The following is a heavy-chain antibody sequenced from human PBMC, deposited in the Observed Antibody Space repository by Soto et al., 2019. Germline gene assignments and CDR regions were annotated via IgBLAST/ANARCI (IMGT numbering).Heavy chain of an antibody. CDR2: MYHSGST. V-gene: IGHV4-30-2*01. CDR3: ARGSIAAAGTNWFDP. Sequence: SETLSLTCAVSGGSISSGGYSWSWIRQPPGKGLEWIGYMYHSGSTYYNPSLKSRVTISIDTSKNQFSLKLSSVTAADTAVYYCARGSIAAAGTNWFDPWGQGTLVTVSS. J-gene: IGHJ5*02. D-gene: IGHD6-13*01. CDR1: GGSISSGGYS.